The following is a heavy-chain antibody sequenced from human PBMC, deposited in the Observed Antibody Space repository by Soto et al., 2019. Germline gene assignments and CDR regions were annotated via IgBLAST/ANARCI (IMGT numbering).Heavy chain of an antibody. J-gene: IGHJ5*01. Sequence: QVRLQESGPGLVKPSETLSLTCSVSGDSVTRANAYWIWLRQAPGKGLEWIGYLYNSGSTNYKPSXRXXVSLSLDTSKNQFSVNLTSVTTADSAIYYCAKLQPPGWIDAWGHGTLVAVS. CDR2: LYNSGST. D-gene: IGHD1-26*01. CDR3: AKLQPPGWIDA. V-gene: IGHV4-61*01. CDR1: GDSVTRANAY.